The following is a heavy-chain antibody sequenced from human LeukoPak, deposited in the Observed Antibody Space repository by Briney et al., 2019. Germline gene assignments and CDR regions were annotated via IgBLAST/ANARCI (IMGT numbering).Heavy chain of an antibody. CDR2: ISSSSRYI. CDR3: ARGYSPGLDTVTTIDFDY. J-gene: IGHJ4*02. D-gene: IGHD4-17*01. CDR1: GFTFSSYT. V-gene: IGHV3-21*01. Sequence: GGSLRLSCAASGFTFSSYTMNWVRQAPGKGLQWVSSISSSSRYIFYADSVKGRFTISRDNAKNSLYLQMNSLRAEDTAVYYCARGYSPGLDTVTTIDFDYWGQGTLVTVSS.